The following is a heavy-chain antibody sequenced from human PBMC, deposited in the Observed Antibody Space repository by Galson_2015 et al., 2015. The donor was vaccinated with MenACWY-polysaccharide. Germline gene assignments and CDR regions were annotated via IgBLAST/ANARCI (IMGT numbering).Heavy chain of an antibody. D-gene: IGHD3-3*01. CDR1: GFTFTSYA. CDR2: IRSSGANT. J-gene: IGHJ5*02. V-gene: IGHV3-23*01. CDR3: AKDSTDFWSVAARFDH. Sequence: SLRLSCAASGFTFTSYAMSWVRQAPGKGLEWVSAIRSSGANTYYADSVKGRFTISRDNSKNTLYLQMNSLRAEDTAVYYCAKDSTDFWSVAARFDHCGQGTLVTVSS.